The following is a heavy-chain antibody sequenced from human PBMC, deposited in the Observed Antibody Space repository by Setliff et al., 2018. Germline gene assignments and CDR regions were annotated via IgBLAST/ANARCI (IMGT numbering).Heavy chain of an antibody. CDR1: GYTFTSYG. CDR2: IIPILGIA. J-gene: IGHJ4*02. D-gene: IGHD2-21*01. CDR3: ARAPAGGGDFYFDY. Sequence: SVKVSCKASGYTFTSYGISWVRQAPGQGLEWMGGIIPILGIANYAQKFQGRVTITTDESTSTAYVELSSLRSEDTAVYYCARAPAGGGDFYFDYWGQGTLVTVSS. V-gene: IGHV1-69*10.